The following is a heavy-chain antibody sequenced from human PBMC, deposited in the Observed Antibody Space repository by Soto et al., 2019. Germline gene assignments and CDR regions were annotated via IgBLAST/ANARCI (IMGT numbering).Heavy chain of an antibody. CDR3: ARSYSSSWNPDFDY. D-gene: IGHD6-13*01. Sequence: ASVKVSCKASGYTFTGYYMHWVRQAPGQGLEWIGWINPNSGDTNYAQKFQGRVTITRDTSISTAYMELSSLRSEDTAVYYCARSYSSSWNPDFDYWGQGTLVTVSS. CDR2: INPNSGDT. V-gene: IGHV1-2*02. CDR1: GYTFTGYY. J-gene: IGHJ4*02.